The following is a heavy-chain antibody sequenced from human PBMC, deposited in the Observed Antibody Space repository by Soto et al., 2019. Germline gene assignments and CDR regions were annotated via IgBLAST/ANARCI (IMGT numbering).Heavy chain of an antibody. J-gene: IGHJ4*02. D-gene: IGHD5-18*01. V-gene: IGHV3-48*02. CDR3: ASDSGYSYGPNDY. CDR1: GFTFSSYS. CDR2: ISSSSSTI. Sequence: EVQLVESGGGLVQPGGSLRLSCAASGFTFSSYSMNWVRQAPGKGLEWVSYISSSSSTIYYADSVKGRFTISRDNAKNTLYLQMNSRREGDTAGYDCASDSGYSYGPNDYWGQGTLVTVSS.